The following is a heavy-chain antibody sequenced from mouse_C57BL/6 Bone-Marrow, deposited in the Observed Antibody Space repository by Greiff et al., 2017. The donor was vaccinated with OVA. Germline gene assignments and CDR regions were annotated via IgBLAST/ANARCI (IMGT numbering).Heavy chain of an antibody. D-gene: IGHD2-5*01. CDR2: IDPETGGT. Sequence: QVQLQQSGAELVRPGASVTLSCKASGYTFTDYEMHWVKQTPVHGLEWIGAIDPETGGTAYNQKFKGKAILTADKSSSTAYMELRSLTSEDSAFYYCTRGCSNYYAMDYWGQGTSVTVSS. J-gene: IGHJ4*01. CDR1: GYTFTDYE. V-gene: IGHV1-15*01. CDR3: TRGCSNYYAMDY.